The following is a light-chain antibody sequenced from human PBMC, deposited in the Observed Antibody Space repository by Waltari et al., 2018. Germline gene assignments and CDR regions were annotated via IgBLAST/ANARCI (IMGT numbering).Light chain of an antibody. J-gene: IGKJ1*01. CDR1: QSVSSSY. CDR3: QQYGSSPWT. CDR2: GAS. V-gene: IGKV3-20*01. Sequence: EIVLTQSPGTLSLSPGERATLSCRASQSVSSSYLAWYQQKHGQAPRLLIYGASSRATGIPDSFSGSGSGTDFTLTISRLEPEDFAVYYCQQYGSSPWTFGQGTKVEIK.